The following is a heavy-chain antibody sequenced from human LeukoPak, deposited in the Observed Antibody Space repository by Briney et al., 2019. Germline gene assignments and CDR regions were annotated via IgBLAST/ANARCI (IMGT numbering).Heavy chain of an antibody. CDR3: AKAPRDVYFDY. Sequence: GGSLRLSCAASGFTFSSYAMSWVRQAPGKGLEWVSAISGSGGSTYYADSVKGRSTISRDNSKNTLYLQMNRLRAEDTAVYYCAKAPRDVYFDYWGQGTLVTVSS. J-gene: IGHJ4*02. CDR1: GFTFSSYA. V-gene: IGHV3-23*01. CDR2: ISGSGGST.